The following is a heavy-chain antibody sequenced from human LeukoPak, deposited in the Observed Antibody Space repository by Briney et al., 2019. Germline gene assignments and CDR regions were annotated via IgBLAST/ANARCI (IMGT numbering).Heavy chain of an antibody. Sequence: GSLRLSCAASGFTVSSNYMNWVRQAPGKGLEWIGEIYHSGSTNYNPSLKSRVTISVDKSKNQFSLKLSSVTAADTAVYYCARAGSWYLEGAFDIWGQGTMVTVSS. CDR3: ARAGSWYLEGAFDI. D-gene: IGHD6-13*01. J-gene: IGHJ3*02. V-gene: IGHV4-4*02. CDR2: IYHSGST. CDR1: GFTVSSNY.